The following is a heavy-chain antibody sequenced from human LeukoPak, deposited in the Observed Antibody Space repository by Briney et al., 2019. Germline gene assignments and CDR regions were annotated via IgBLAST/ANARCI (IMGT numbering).Heavy chain of an antibody. J-gene: IGHJ4*02. CDR2: IYHSGST. V-gene: IGHV4-38-2*01. Sequence: SETLSLTCAVSGYSISSGYYWGWIRQPPGKGLEWIGSIYHSGSTYYNPSLKSRVTISVDTSKNQFSLKLSSVTAADTAVYYCAHIVQMLYAIDYWGQGTLVTVSS. CDR1: GYSISSGYY. D-gene: IGHD2-8*01. CDR3: AHIVQMLYAIDY.